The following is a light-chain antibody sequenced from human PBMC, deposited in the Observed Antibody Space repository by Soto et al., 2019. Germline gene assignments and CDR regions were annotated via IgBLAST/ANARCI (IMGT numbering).Light chain of an antibody. CDR2: RAS. CDR1: QSLVYSDGHTY. V-gene: IGKV2-30*01. CDR3: MQGTHWPPYT. J-gene: IGKJ2*01. Sequence: DVVLTQSPLSLPVTLGQPASISCRSSQSLVYSDGHTYLNWFQQRPGQSPRRLIYRASNRDSGVPDRFSGSGSGTDFTLEISWVEAEDVGVYYCMQGTHWPPYTFGQGTKLEI.